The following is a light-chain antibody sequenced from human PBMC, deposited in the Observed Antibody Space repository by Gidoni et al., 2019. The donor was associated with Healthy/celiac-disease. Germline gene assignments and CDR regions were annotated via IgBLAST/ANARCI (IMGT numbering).Light chain of an antibody. CDR2: DVS. V-gene: IGLV2-14*03. CDR3: SSYTSSSIYV. Sequence: QSALTQPASVSGSPGQSITISCSGTSRDVGGYNYVSWYQHHPGKAPKLMIYDVSNRPSGVSNRFSGSKSGNTASLTISGLQAEDEADYYCSSYTSSSIYVFGTGTMVTVL. CDR1: SRDVGGYNY. J-gene: IGLJ1*01.